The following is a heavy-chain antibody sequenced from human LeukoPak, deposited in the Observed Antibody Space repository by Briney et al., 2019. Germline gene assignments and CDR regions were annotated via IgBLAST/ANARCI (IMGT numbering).Heavy chain of an antibody. CDR1: GYTFTSYY. D-gene: IGHD2-2*01. CDR2: INPSGGST. Sequence: DSVKVSCKASGYTFTSYYMHWVRQAPGQGLEWMGIINPSGGSTSYAQKFQGRVTMTRDTSTSTVYMELSSLRSEDTAVYYCATLGYCSSTSCYAGDYWGQGTLVTVSS. CDR3: ATLGYCSSTSCYAGDY. J-gene: IGHJ4*02. V-gene: IGHV1-46*01.